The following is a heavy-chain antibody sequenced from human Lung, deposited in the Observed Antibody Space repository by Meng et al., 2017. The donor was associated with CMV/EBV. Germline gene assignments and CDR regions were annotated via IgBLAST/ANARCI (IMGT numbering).Heavy chain of an antibody. CDR1: GFSLSTSEVG. Sequence: QTTLQESGPSLVKPTQTLTLTCTFSGFSLSTSEVGVGWIRQPPGKALEWLAVIYWDDDKRYSPSLKSRLTITKDTSKNQVVLTLTNMDPVDTATYYCALFTGSWFDPWGQGTLVTVSS. J-gene: IGHJ5*02. D-gene: IGHD1-14*01. CDR3: ALFTGSWFDP. CDR2: IYWDDDK. V-gene: IGHV2-5*02.